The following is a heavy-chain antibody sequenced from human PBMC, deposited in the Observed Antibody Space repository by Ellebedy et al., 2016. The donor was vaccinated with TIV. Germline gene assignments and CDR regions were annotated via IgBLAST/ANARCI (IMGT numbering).Heavy chain of an antibody. J-gene: IGHJ4*02. Sequence: GESLKISCAASGFTFSSYTMNWVRQSPGKGLEWVSSIRSTGSDKYYSESVKGRFTISRDNAQDTRFLQMNSLRAEDTAVYFCSRGWSTPDSWGQGTLVIVSS. CDR2: IRSTGSDK. D-gene: IGHD2-15*01. CDR3: SRGWSTPDS. CDR1: GFTFSSYT. V-gene: IGHV3-21*06.